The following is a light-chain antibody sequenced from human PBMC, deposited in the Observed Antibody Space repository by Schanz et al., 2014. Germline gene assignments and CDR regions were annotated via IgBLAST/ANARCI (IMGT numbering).Light chain of an antibody. V-gene: IGKV3-15*01. CDR1: QSVRSF. J-gene: IGKJ2*01. CDR2: DAS. CDR3: QQYNNWPRT. Sequence: EIVLTQSPATLSLSPGERATLSCRASQSVRSFLAWYQQKPGQAPRLLIYDASNRATGIPPRFSGSMSGTEFTLTISSLQSEDFAVYYCQQYNNWPRTFGQGTKLEIK.